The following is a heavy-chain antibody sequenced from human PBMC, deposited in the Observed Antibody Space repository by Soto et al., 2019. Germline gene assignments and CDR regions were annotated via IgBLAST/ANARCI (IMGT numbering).Heavy chain of an antibody. J-gene: IGHJ4*02. CDR1: GGSFSGYY. V-gene: IGHV4-34*01. Sequence: QVQLQQWGAGLLKPSETLSLTCAVYGGSFSGYYWSWIRQPPGKRLEWIGDINHSGSTHYNPSLKSRVTTAVDTSKNQFSLKLSSLTAADTAVYYCARGSGTTVTTLGYWGKGTLVNVSS. D-gene: IGHD4-17*01. CDR3: ARGSGTTVTTLGY. CDR2: INHSGST.